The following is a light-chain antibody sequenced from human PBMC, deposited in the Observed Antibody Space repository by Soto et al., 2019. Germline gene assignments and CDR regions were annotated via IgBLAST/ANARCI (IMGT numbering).Light chain of an antibody. V-gene: IGKV4-1*01. CDR1: QSIVYNSNNNNY. CDR3: QQYSNTPYT. CDR2: WAS. Sequence: DIVMTQSPDSLAVSLGERATINCKSSQSIVYNSNNNNYLAWYQQKPGQPPKLLISWASTRESGVPDRFSGSGSGTDFTLTISSLQAEDVAVYYCQQYSNTPYTFGQGTKLEIK. J-gene: IGKJ2*01.